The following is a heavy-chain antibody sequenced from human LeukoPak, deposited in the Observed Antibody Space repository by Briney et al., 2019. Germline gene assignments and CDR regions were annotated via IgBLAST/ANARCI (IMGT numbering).Heavy chain of an antibody. CDR1: GGSFSGYY. D-gene: IGHD3-22*01. CDR2: INHSGST. V-gene: IGHV4-34*01. CDR3: AGSHLYYYDSSGSFDY. J-gene: IGHJ4*02. Sequence: SETLSLTCAVYGGSFSGYYWSWIRQPPGKGLEWIGEINHSGSTNYNPSLKSRVTISVDTSKNQFSLKLSSVTAADTAVYYCAGSHLYYYDSSGSFDYWGQGTLVTVSS.